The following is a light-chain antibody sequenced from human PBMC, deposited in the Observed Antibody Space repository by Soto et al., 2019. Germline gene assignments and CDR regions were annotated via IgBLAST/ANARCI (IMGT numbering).Light chain of an antibody. J-gene: IGKJ5*01. CDR1: QTVSSH. Sequence: EIIMTQSPATLSLSPGERETLYCRASQTVSSHLAWYQQKNGQAPRLLIYHASIRATGIPVRFSGSGSGTEFILTISSLQSEDFAIYYCQQYNTWPPSTTFGQGTRLEIK. CDR3: QQYNTWPPSTT. CDR2: HAS. V-gene: IGKV3D-15*01.